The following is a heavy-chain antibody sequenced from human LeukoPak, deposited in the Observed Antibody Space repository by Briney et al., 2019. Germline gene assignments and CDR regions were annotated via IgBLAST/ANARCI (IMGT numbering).Heavy chain of an antibody. Sequence: PSETLSLTCTVSGGSISSGGYYWSWIRQHPGKGLEWIGYIYYSGSTYYNPSLKSRVTISVDTSKNQFSLKLSSVTAADTAVYYCARGRRGYSYGYTYYYFDYWGQGTLVTVSS. CDR3: ARGRRGYSYGYTYYYFDY. V-gene: IGHV4-31*03. D-gene: IGHD5-18*01. CDR2: IYYSGST. CDR1: GGSISSGGYY. J-gene: IGHJ4*02.